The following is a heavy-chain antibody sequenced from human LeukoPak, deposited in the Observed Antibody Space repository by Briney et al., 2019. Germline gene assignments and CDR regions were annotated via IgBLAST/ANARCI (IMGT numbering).Heavy chain of an antibody. D-gene: IGHD1-26*01. CDR2: MNPNSGDT. J-gene: IGHJ4*02. CDR1: GYTFTSND. V-gene: IGHV1-8*01. CDR3: ARGPMGVGAHCDY. Sequence: GASVKFSCKASGYTFTSNDINWVRQAIGQGLEWMGWMNPNSGDTGYVQKFQGRVTMTRNTSISTAYMELSSLRSEDTAVYYCARGPMGVGAHCDYWGQGTLVTVSS.